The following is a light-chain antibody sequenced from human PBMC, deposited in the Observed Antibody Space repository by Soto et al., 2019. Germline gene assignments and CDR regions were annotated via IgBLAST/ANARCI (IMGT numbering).Light chain of an antibody. CDR3: QQYYRWPQT. V-gene: IGKV3-15*01. J-gene: IGKJ1*01. Sequence: EIVLTQSPGTLSLSPGERDTLSCRASQSVSSSYLAWYQQKPGQAPRLLIYAASTRATGIPARFSGSGSGTEFTLTISSLQSEDFAVYYCQQYYRWPQTFGQGTKVDIK. CDR1: QSVSSSY. CDR2: AAS.